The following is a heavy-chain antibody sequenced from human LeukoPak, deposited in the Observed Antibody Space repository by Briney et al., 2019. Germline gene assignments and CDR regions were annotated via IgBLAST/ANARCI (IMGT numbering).Heavy chain of an antibody. V-gene: IGHV3-23*01. CDR2: ITGSGGST. CDR3: ARVEAGNYVEDY. CDR1: GFTFSSYA. J-gene: IGHJ4*02. Sequence: PGGSLRLSCAASGFTFSSYAMSWVRQAPGKGLEWVSSITGSGGSTYYADSVKGRFTISRDNSKNTLYLQMNSLRAEDTAVYYCARVEAGNYVEDYWGQGTLVTVSS. D-gene: IGHD1-1*01.